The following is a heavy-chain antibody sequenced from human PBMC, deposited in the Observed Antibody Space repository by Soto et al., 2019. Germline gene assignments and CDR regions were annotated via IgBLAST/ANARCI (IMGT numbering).Heavy chain of an antibody. D-gene: IGHD3-22*01. CDR3: ARADYYDSSGYPHYFDY. CDR1: GGTFSSYA. J-gene: IGHJ4*02. V-gene: IGHV1-69*13. Sequence: SVKVSCKASGGTFSSYAISWVRQAPGQGLEWMGGIIPIFGTANYAQKFQGRVTITADESTSTAYMELSSLRSEDTAVYYCARADYYDSSGYPHYFDYWGQGTLVTVSS. CDR2: IIPIFGTA.